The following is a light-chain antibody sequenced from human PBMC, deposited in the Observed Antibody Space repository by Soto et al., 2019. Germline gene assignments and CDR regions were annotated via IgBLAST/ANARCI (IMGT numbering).Light chain of an antibody. J-gene: IGLJ1*01. Sequence: QSALTQPPSVSGSPGQSVAISCTGTSSDVGSYNRVSWYQQPPGAAPKLMIYKISIRPSGVPDRFSGSKSGNTASLTISGLQAEDEADYYCNSYTGSSTYVFGTGTKLTVL. CDR3: NSYTGSSTYV. V-gene: IGLV2-18*02. CDR2: KIS. CDR1: SSDVGSYNR.